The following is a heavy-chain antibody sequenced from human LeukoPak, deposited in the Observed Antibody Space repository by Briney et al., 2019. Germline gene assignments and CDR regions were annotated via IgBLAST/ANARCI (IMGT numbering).Heavy chain of an antibody. V-gene: IGHV3-11*01. D-gene: IGHD6-19*01. J-gene: IGHJ4*02. CDR2: ISSSGSTI. CDR3: ARPCYTGYSSGWYAY. CDR1: GFTFSDYY. Sequence: GGSLRLSCAASGFTFSDYYMSWIRQAPGKGLEGVSYISSSGSTIYYADSVKGRFTISRDNAKNSLYLQMNSLRAEDTAVYYCARPCYTGYSSGWYAYWGQGTLVTVSS.